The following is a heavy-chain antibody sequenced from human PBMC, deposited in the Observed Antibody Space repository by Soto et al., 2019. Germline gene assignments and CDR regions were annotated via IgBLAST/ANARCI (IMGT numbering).Heavy chain of an antibody. J-gene: IGHJ4*02. Sequence: GGSLRLSCTASGFTFSNAWMNWVRQAPGKGLEWVSVISGSGDSTYHADSVKGRFTISRDNSKNTLYLQMNSLRAEDTAVYYCARRDTGSYYDYWGQGTLVTVSS. D-gene: IGHD1-26*01. CDR1: GFTFSNAW. CDR3: ARRDTGSYYDY. CDR2: ISGSGDST. V-gene: IGHV3-23*01.